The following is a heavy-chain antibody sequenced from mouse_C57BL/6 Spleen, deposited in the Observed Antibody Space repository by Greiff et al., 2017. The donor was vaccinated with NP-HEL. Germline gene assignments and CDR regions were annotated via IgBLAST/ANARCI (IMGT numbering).Heavy chain of an antibody. CDR1: GYAFSSSW. CDR3: ARGGYDYDVGYWYFDV. CDR2: IYPGDGDT. D-gene: IGHD2-4*01. J-gene: IGHJ1*03. Sequence: QVQLKESGPELVKPGASVKISCKASGYAFSSSWMNWVKQRPGKGLEWIGRIYPGDGDTNYNGKFKGKATLTADKSSSTAYMQLSSLTSEDSAVYFCARGGYDYDVGYWYFDVWGTGTTVTVSS. V-gene: IGHV1-82*01.